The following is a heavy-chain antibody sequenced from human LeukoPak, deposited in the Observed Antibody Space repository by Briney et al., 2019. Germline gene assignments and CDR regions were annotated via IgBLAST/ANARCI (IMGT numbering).Heavy chain of an antibody. CDR3: ARDPPDYGDYVFDY. D-gene: IGHD4-17*01. CDR2: ISYDGSNK. J-gene: IGHJ4*02. CDR1: GFTFSSYA. V-gene: IGHV3-30-3*01. Sequence: TGRSLRLSCAASGFTFSSYAMHWVRQAPGKGLEWVAVISYDGSNKYYADSVKGRFTISRDNSKNTLYLQMNSLRAEDTAVYYCARDPPDYGDYVFDYWGQGTLVTVSS.